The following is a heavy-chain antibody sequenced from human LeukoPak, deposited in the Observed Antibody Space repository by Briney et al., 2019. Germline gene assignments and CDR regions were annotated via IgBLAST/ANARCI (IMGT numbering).Heavy chain of an antibody. CDR3: AKVRGYDILTRDRPYFDY. J-gene: IGHJ4*02. CDR2: ISGGGGST. V-gene: IGHV3-23*01. D-gene: IGHD3-9*01. CDR1: GFTFSSYS. Sequence: GGSLRLSCAASGFTFSSYSMNWVRQAPGKGLEWVSAISGGGGSTYYADSVKGRFTISRDNSKNTLYLQMNSLRAEDTAVYYCAKVRGYDILTRDRPYFDYWGQGTLVTVSS.